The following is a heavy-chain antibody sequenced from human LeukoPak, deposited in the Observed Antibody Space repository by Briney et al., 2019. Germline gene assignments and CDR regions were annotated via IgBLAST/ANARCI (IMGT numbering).Heavy chain of an antibody. CDR1: GGSISSYQ. D-gene: IGHD3-10*01. J-gene: IGHJ6*03. Sequence: SETLSLTCTVSGGSISSYQWSWIRQPPGKGLEWIGYIYYSGSTNYNPSLKSRVTISVDTSKNQFSLKLSSVTAADTAVYYCARAGYYGSGSYYKRKNYYYYMDVWGKGTTVTVSS. CDR3: ARAGYYGSGSYYKRKNYYYYMDV. CDR2: IYYSGST. V-gene: IGHV4-59*01.